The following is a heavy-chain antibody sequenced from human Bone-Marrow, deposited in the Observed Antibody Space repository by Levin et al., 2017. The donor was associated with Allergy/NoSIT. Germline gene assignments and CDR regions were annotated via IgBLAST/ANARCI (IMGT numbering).Heavy chain of an antibody. J-gene: IGHJ4*02. CDR2: INEDGSDK. Sequence: PGGSLRLSCAASGFTFSTFWMHWVRQAPGKGLEWVASINEDGSDKYYVASVKGRFTISRDNSKNSLYLQMSSLRGEDTAVYYCARVINHYDTCDYWGQGSLVTVSS. CDR1: GFTFSTFW. CDR3: ARVINHYDTCDY. V-gene: IGHV3-7*01. D-gene: IGHD3-3*01.